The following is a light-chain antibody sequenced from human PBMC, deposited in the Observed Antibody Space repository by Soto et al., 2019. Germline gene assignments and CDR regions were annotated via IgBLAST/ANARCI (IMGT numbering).Light chain of an antibody. Sequence: EIVLTQSPANLSLSPGERATLSCWASQSINNYLAWYQQRPGQAPRLLIYDASNRAAGIPARFTGSGSGTDFTLTISSRAPEDFAVYYCQHRRDWRLTFGQGTKVEIK. J-gene: IGKJ1*01. CDR1: QSINNY. V-gene: IGKV3-11*01. CDR3: QHRRDWRLT. CDR2: DAS.